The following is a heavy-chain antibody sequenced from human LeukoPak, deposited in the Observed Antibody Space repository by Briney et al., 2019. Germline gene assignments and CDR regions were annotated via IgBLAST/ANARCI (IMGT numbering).Heavy chain of an antibody. CDR3: ARQHSSGYYSPHYYSGMDV. V-gene: IGHV1-18*01. CDR1: GYTFTTYG. CDR2: ISAYKGNT. J-gene: IGHJ6*02. Sequence: ASEKVSCKASGYTFTTYGISWVRQAPGQGLEWMGWISAYKGNTNYAQKLQGGVTMTTETTTSPAYMELRCLRSDYTAVYYCARQHSSGYYSPHYYSGMDVWGQGTTVTV. D-gene: IGHD3-22*01.